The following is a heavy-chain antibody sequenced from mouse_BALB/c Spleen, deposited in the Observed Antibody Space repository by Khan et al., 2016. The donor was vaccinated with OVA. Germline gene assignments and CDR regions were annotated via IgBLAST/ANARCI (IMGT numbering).Heavy chain of an antibody. CDR3: VGRGHYYGSFYWYFDV. D-gene: IGHD1-1*01. Sequence: QVQLKESGPGLVAPSQSLSITCTVSGFSLTSYDISWIRQPPGKGLEWLGVIWTGGGTNYNSAFMSRLSINKDNSKSQVFLKLKSLQTDATGIYYCVGRGHYYGSFYWYFDVWGAGTTVTVSS. CDR1: GFSLTSYD. J-gene: IGHJ1*01. CDR2: IWTGGGT. V-gene: IGHV2-9-2*01.